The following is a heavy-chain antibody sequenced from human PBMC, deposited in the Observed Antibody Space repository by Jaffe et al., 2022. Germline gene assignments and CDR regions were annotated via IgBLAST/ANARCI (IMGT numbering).Heavy chain of an antibody. D-gene: IGHD1-1*01. J-gene: IGHJ3*02. Sequence: EAQLLESGGGLVQPGGSLTLSCAASGFTFTDYAMNWVRQSPGKGLEWVSHISGGGETAYYADFVRGRFTFSRDNSKKMLYLHMSSLRADDTAVYYCTKDAVGYNGISDAFDIWGQGTAVTVSS. CDR2: ISGGGETA. CDR3: TKDAVGYNGISDAFDI. CDR1: GFTFTDYA. V-gene: IGHV3-23*01.